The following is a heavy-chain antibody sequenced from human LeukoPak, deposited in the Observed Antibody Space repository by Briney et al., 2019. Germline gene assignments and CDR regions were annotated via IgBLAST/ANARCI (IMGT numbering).Heavy chain of an antibody. D-gene: IGHD6-13*01. V-gene: IGHV5-51*01. CDR3: ARLCLPYTSAWYGSAFDI. CDR1: GYSFTSYW. J-gene: IGHJ3*02. Sequence: GESLNISCKTSGYSFTSYWIAWVRQMPGKGLEWMGILYTGDSDTRYSPSFKGQVTISADRSITTAYLQWTSLKASDTAMYYCARLCLPYTSAWYGSAFDIWGQGTMVTVSS. CDR2: LYTGDSDT.